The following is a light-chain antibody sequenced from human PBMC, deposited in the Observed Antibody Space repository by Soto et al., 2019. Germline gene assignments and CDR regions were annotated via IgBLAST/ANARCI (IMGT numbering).Light chain of an antibody. CDR1: TSNLGSHF. CDR2: NNN. V-gene: IGLV1-47*02. J-gene: IGLJ3*02. CDR3: AAWDDSLSGPV. Sequence: QSVLTQPPSASGTPGQRVTISCSGSTSNLGSHFVYWYQQLPGTAPKLLIYNNNQRPSGVPDRFSGSKSGTSASLAISGLRSDDESDYYCAAWDDSLSGPVFGGGTKLTV.